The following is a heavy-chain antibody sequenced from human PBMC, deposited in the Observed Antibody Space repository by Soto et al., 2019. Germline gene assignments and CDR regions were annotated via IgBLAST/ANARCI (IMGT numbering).Heavy chain of an antibody. V-gene: IGHV4-34*01. Sequence: SETLSLTCAVYGGSFSGYYWSWIRQPPGKGLEWIGEINHSGSTNYNPSLKSRVTISVDTSKNQFSLKLSSVTAADTAVYYCARVRATYYYDSSGYLSYYYYYYGMDVWGQGTTVTVSS. CDR1: GGSFSGYY. D-gene: IGHD3-22*01. CDR2: INHSGST. J-gene: IGHJ6*02. CDR3: ARVRATYYYDSSGYLSYYYYYYGMDV.